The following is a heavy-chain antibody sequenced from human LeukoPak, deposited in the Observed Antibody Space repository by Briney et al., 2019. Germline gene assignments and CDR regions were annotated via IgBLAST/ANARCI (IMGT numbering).Heavy chain of an antibody. CDR3: AKDHDKVLRYFD. CDR2: ISGSGGST. D-gene: IGHD3-9*01. V-gene: IGHV3-23*01. Sequence: GGSLRLSCAASGFTFSSYAMSWVRQAPGKGLEWVSAISGSGGSTYYADSVKGRFTISRDNSKNTLYLQMNSLRAEDTAVYYGAKDHDKVLRYFDWGQGTLVTVSS. J-gene: IGHJ4*02. CDR1: GFTFSSYA.